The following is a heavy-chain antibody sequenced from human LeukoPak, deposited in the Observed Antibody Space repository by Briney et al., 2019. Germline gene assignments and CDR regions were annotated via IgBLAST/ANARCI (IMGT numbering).Heavy chain of an antibody. CDR2: INPNSGGT. CDR3: AKEDSGSSIDY. J-gene: IGHJ4*02. CDR1: GYTFTGYY. V-gene: IGHV1-2*02. Sequence: ASVKVSCKASGYTFTGYYMHWVRQTPGQGLEWMGWINPNSGGTNYAQKFQGRVTMTRDTSINTDYMELSRLRSDDTAVYYCAKEDSGSSIDYWGQGTLVTVSS. D-gene: IGHD1-26*01.